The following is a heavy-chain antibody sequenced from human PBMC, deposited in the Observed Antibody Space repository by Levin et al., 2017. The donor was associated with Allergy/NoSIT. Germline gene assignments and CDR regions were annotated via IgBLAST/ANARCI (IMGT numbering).Heavy chain of an antibody. J-gene: IGHJ4*02. Sequence: GGSLRLSCAASGFTFSNSAMSWVRQAPGKGLQWVSAISGSVFSGSGGSTYYADSVKGRFTISRDNSKNTVYLQLNSLRAEDTAVYYCAKGRYRSNWYLDYWGPGTLVTVSS. CDR3: AKGRYRSNWYLDY. CDR2: ISGSVFSGSGGST. D-gene: IGHD6-13*01. V-gene: IGHV3-23*01. CDR1: GFTFSNSA.